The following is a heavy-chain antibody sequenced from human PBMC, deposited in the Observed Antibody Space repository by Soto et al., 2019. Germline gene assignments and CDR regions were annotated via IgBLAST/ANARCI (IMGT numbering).Heavy chain of an antibody. CDR1: GGFISTYY. D-gene: IGHD3-10*01. V-gene: IGHV4-59*01. J-gene: IGHJ4*02. CDR2: IYYSGST. CDR3: ARGKFPFTFDY. Sequence: SETLSLTCTVSGGFISTYYWSWIRQPPGKGLEWIGYIYYSGSTNYNPSLKSRVTISEDASKNQFSLKLSSVTAADTAVYYCARGKFPFTFDYWGQGTLVTVSS.